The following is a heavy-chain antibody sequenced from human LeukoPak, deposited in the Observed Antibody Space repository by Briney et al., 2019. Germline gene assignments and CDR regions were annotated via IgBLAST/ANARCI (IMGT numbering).Heavy chain of an antibody. CDR1: GGSISSYY. Sequence: PSETLFLTCTVSGGSISSYYWSWIRQPPGKGLEWIGYIYYSGSTNYNPSLKSRVTISVDTSKNQFSLKLSSVTAADTAVYYCASFHSSGWYRYFQHWGQGTLVTVSS. D-gene: IGHD6-19*01. J-gene: IGHJ1*01. V-gene: IGHV4-59*08. CDR2: IYYSGST. CDR3: ASFHSSGWYRYFQH.